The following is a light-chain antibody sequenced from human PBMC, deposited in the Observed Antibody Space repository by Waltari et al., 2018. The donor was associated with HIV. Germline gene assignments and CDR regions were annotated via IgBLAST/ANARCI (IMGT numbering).Light chain of an antibody. Sequence: DIVMTQSTDSLAVSLGERATIKCKSSQSVLYSSNNKNYLAWYQQKPGQPPELLIYWASTRESGVPDRFSGSGSGTDFTLTISNLQAEDVAIYYCQQYYSTPLTFGGGTKVEIK. V-gene: IGKV4-1*01. CDR2: WAS. J-gene: IGKJ4*01. CDR1: QSVLYSSNNKNY. CDR3: QQYYSTPLT.